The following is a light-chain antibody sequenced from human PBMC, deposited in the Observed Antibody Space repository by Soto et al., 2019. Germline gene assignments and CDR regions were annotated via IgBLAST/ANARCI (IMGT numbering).Light chain of an antibody. J-gene: IGKJ2*01. CDR3: QQSYA. V-gene: IGKV1-39*01. CDR2: DAS. CDR1: QRISSP. Sequence: DIQMTQSPSSLSASVGDRVTITCRASQRISSPLNWYQQRPGRAPKLLISDASTLQSGVPSRFSGSGSGTDFALTVSGLQPGDFATYYCQQSYAFGPGTKLEIK.